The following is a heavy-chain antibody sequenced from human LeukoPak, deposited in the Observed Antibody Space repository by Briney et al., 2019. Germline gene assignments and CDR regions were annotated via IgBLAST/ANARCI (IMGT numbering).Heavy chain of an antibody. Sequence: SETLSLTCAVYGGSFSGYYWSWIRQPPGKGLEWIGEINHSGSTNYNPSLKSRVTISVDTSKNQFSLKLSSVTAADTAVYYCARIGLGYYGMDVWGQGTTVTVSS. J-gene: IGHJ6*02. D-gene: IGHD3/OR15-3a*01. CDR3: ARIGLGYYGMDV. CDR2: INHSGST. V-gene: IGHV4-34*01. CDR1: GGSFSGYY.